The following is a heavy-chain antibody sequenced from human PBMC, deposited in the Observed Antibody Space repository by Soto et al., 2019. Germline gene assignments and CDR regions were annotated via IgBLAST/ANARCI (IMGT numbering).Heavy chain of an antibody. V-gene: IGHV1-2*04. CDR1: GYSFTDYH. D-gene: IGHD2-8*01. CDR2: INPKSGGT. J-gene: IGHJ6*02. Sequence: QVQLVQSGAEVKKPGASVKVSCKASGYSFTDYHIHWVRQAPGQGLEWLGRINPKSGGTSTAQKFTGWVTMTTDTSISTASMELTTLTSDDTAIYYCARGDSTDCSNGVCSFFYNHDMDVWGQGTTVTVSS. CDR3: ARGDSTDCSNGVCSFFYNHDMDV.